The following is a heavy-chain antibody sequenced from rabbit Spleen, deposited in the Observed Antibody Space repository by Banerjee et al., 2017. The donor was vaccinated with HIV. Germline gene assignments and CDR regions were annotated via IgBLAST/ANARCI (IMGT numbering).Heavy chain of an antibody. D-gene: IGHD8-1*01. CDR1: GFSFNSGYD. V-gene: IGHV1S40*01. CDR3: ARDAGTSFSTYGMDL. Sequence: QSLEESGGGLVKPGASLTLTCKASGFSFNSGYDMCWVRQAPGKGLEWIACIGAGSSGFTYYATWAIGRFTCSKPSSTTVTLQMTRLTAADTATYFCARDAGTSFSTYGMDLWGPGTLVTVS. CDR2: IGAGSSGFT. J-gene: IGHJ6*01.